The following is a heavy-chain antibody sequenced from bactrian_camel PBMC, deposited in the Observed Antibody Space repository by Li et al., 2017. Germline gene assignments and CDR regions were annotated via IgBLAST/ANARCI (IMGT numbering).Heavy chain of an antibody. CDR2: VYSGGGSI. CDR1: GFTFSSYD. D-gene: IGHD6*01. Sequence: VQLVESGGNLVQPGGSLRLSCAASGFTFSSYDMSWVRQAPGKGLEWVSGVYSGGGSIDYAYSVKGRFTISRDNAKNTLYLQMNSLATEDTAVYYCASRRVPAGPLSDFAYWGQGTQVTVS. V-gene: IGHV3S40*01. J-gene: IGHJ6*01. CDR3: ASRRVPAGPLSDFAY.